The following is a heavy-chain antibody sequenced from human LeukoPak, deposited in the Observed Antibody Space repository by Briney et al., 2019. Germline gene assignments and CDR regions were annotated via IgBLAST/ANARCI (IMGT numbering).Heavy chain of an antibody. CDR3: AARLSYMDV. J-gene: IGHJ6*03. V-gene: IGHV1-58*02. CDR1: VFTFISSA. Sequence: SVKVSCKASVFTFISSAMQWVRQPRGQRLGWIGWLVVGSGKTHYAQKFRERVTITRDMSTNTAYMERSSLRTEDTAMYYCAARLSYMDVWGKGTTVTISS. CDR2: LVVGSGKT. D-gene: IGHD2/OR15-2a*01.